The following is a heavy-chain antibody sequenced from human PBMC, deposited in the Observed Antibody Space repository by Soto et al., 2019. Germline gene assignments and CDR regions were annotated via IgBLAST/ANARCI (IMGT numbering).Heavy chain of an antibody. D-gene: IGHD5-12*01. V-gene: IGHV4-39*01. CDR1: GDSISSSSYY. J-gene: IGHJ6*02. Sequence: QLQLQESGPGLVKPSETLSLTCAVSGDSISSSSYYWGWIRQPPGKGLEWIGSIYSSGNTYYNPSLKSRVTISVDTSRNQFSLKLTSVTAADTAVYYCGPRGPNFYYYGVDVWGQGTTVTVSS. CDR2: IYSSGNT. CDR3: GPRGPNFYYYGVDV.